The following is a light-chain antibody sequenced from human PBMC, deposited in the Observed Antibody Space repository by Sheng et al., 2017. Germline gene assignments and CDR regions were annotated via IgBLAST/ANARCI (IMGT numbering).Light chain of an antibody. V-gene: IGLV2-8*01. CDR1: NNDVGTYNF. CDR3: NSYVSADIVV. CDR2: EVT. Sequence: QSALTQPPSASGSPGQSVTISCTGSNNDVGTYNFVSWYQQRPGKAPKLIIYEVTKRPLGVPDRFSGSKSGNTASLTVSGLQAEDEADYYCNSYVSADIVVFGGGTRLTV. J-gene: IGLJ2*01.